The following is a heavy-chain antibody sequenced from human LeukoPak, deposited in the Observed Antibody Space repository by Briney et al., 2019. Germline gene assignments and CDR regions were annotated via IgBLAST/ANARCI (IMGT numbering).Heavy chain of an antibody. Sequence: ASVKVSCKASGYTFTGYYMHWVRQAPGQGLEGMGWINSNSGGTNYAQKFQGRVTMTRDTSISTAYMELSRLRSDDTAVYYCARGPHTSYYGSGSYRPPPIDYWGQGTLVTVSP. CDR2: INSNSGGT. J-gene: IGHJ4*02. V-gene: IGHV1-2*02. CDR1: GYTFTGYY. D-gene: IGHD3-10*01. CDR3: ARGPHTSYYGSGSYRPPPIDY.